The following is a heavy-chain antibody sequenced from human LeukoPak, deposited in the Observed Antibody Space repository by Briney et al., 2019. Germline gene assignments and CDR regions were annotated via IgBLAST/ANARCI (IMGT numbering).Heavy chain of an antibody. J-gene: IGHJ4*02. CDR2: ISGRDGST. CDR1: GFTFSSYA. D-gene: IGHD5-24*01. CDR3: AKSGYNRFDY. V-gene: IGHV3-23*01. Sequence: GGSLRLSCAASGFTFSSYAMSWVRQAPGKGLEWVSGISGRDGSTYYADSVKGRFTISRDNSKNTPYLQMNSLRAEDTAVYYCAKSGYNRFDYWGQGTLVTVSS.